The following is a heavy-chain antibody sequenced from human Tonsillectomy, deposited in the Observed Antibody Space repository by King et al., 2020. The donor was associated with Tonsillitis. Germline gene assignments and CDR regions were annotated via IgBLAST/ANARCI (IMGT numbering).Heavy chain of an antibody. CDR2: INPSGGST. D-gene: IGHD5-18*01. CDR3: ARDRSYTAMVDLIDY. Sequence: QLVQSGAEVKKPGASVKVSCKASGYTFTSYYMHWVRQAPGQGLEWMGIINPSGGSTSYAQKFQGRVTMTRDTSTSTVYMELSSLRSEDTAVYYCARDRSYTAMVDLIDYWGQGTLVTVSS. J-gene: IGHJ4*02. V-gene: IGHV1-46*01. CDR1: GYTFTSYY.